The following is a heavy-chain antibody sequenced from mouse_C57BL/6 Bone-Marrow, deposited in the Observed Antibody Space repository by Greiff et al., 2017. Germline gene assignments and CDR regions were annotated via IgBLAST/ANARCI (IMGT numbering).Heavy chain of an antibody. CDR2: IDPSDSYT. Sequence: QQSCQASGYTFTSYWMQWVKQRPGQGLEWIGEIDPSDSYTNYNQKFKGKATLTVDTSSSTAYMQLSSLTSEDSAVYYCARGTFSNYWYFDVWGTGTTVTVSS. V-gene: IGHV1-50*01. D-gene: IGHD2-5*01. CDR3: ARGTFSNYWYFDV. CDR1: GYTFTSYW. J-gene: IGHJ1*03.